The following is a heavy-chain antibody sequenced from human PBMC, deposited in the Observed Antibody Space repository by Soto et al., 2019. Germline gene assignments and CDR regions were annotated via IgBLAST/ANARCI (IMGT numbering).Heavy chain of an antibody. D-gene: IGHD4-4*01. CDR1: GFTFNTYW. Sequence: GGSLRLSCAASGFTFNTYWMHWVRQAPGKGLVWVSRISTDGTTTGYADSVKGRFTFSRDNAKNTLYLQMNSLRAEDTAVYYCVRDRTTVTLFDYWGQGALVTVSS. CDR3: VRDRTTVTLFDY. CDR2: ISTDGTTT. J-gene: IGHJ4*02. V-gene: IGHV3-74*01.